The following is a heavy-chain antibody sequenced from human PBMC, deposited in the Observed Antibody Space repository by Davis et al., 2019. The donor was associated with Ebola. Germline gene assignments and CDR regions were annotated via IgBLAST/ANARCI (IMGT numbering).Heavy chain of an antibody. CDR3: ARGRRGFRGSSTSCYLDY. J-gene: IGHJ4*02. Sequence: PGGSLRLSCVASGFTFSSYSMNWVRQAPGKGLEWVSYISSSGSTIYYADSVKGRFTISRDNAKNSLYLQMNSLRAEDTAVYYCARGRRGFRGSSTSCYLDYWGQGTLVTVSS. CDR1: GFTFSSYS. CDR2: ISSSGSTI. V-gene: IGHV3-48*04. D-gene: IGHD2-2*01.